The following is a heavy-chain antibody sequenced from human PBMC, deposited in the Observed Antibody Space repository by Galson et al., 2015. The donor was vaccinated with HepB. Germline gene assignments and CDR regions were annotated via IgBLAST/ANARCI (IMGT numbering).Heavy chain of an antibody. V-gene: IGHV3-48*02. J-gene: IGHJ3*02. CDR3: ARAGIFWAPLDAFDI. CDR1: GFTFSSYS. D-gene: IGHD3-9*01. CDR2: ISSSSSTI. Sequence: SLRLSCAASGFTFSSYSMNWVRQAPGKGLEWVSYISSSSSTIYYADSVKGRFTISRDNAKNSLYLQMNSLRDEDTAVYYCARAGIFWAPLDAFDIWGQGTMVTVSS.